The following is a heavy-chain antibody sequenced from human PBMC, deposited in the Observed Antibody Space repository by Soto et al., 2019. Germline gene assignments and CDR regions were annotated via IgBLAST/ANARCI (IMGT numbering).Heavy chain of an antibody. Sequence: QLVQSGAEVKKPGASVKVSCKTSGPTFIAYYIHWVRQAPGQGREWMGWIDPKSGGTTYEQKFLGRVTMTRDKSINTAYMELNTLTSDDTALYYCARISVDVPEWGQGTLITVSS. V-gene: IGHV1-2*02. CDR3: ARISVDVPE. CDR2: IDPKSGGT. D-gene: IGHD5-12*01. CDR1: GPTFIAYY. J-gene: IGHJ4*02.